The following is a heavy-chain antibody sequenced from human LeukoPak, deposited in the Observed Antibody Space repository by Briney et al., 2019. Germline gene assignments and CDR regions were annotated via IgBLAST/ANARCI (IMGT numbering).Heavy chain of an antibody. V-gene: IGHV3-23*01. CDR3: ARDTDTVTTILDY. Sequence: RSGGSLRLSCAASGFTFSSYAMSWVRQAPGKGLEWVSAISGSGGSTYYADSVKGRFTISRDNSKNTLYLQMNSLRAEDTAVYYCARDTDTVTTILDYWGQGTLVTVSS. D-gene: IGHD4-17*01. J-gene: IGHJ4*02. CDR2: ISGSGGST. CDR1: GFTFSSYA.